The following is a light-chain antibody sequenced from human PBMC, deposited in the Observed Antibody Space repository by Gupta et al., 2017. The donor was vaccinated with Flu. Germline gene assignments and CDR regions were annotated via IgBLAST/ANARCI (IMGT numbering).Light chain of an antibody. CDR3: QQYHNWPPYT. J-gene: IGKJ2*01. CDR2: GAS. V-gene: IGKV3D-15*01. CDR1: QSIANN. Sequence: ATLSVTPGERATLSCRAGQSIANNLAWYQQKPGQAPRLLIYGASTRATGIPARFSGSGSGTEFTLTISSLQSEDFALYYCQQYHNWPPYTFGQGTKLEIK.